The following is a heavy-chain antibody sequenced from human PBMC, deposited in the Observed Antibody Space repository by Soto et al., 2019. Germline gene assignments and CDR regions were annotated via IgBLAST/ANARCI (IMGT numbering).Heavy chain of an antibody. CDR3: PADRPDIGVGWWV. CDR1: GSGFISSG. V-gene: IGHV1-58*02. D-gene: IGHD2-15*01. Sequence: SVKVSCKASGSGFISSGIQWVRQAHGQRLEWIGWIVVASGQTNYAQNFRGRVAITRDTSTATAYIELTGLTSEDTAVYFCPADRPDIGVGWWVWGQGTTVTVSS. J-gene: IGHJ6*02. CDR2: IVVASGQT.